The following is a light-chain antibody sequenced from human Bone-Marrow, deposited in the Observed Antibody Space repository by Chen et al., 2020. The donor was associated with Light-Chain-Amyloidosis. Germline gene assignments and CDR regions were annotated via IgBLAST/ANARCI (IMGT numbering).Light chain of an antibody. V-gene: IGLV3-25*03. Sequence: SYELTQPPSVSVSPGQTARITCSGDDLPTKYAYWYQQKPGQAPVLVIHRDTERPSGISERFSGSSSGPTATLTISGVKAEDEADYHCQSADSSDTYEVIFGGGTKLTVL. CDR1: DLPTKY. J-gene: IGLJ2*01. CDR3: QSADSSDTYEVI. CDR2: RDT.